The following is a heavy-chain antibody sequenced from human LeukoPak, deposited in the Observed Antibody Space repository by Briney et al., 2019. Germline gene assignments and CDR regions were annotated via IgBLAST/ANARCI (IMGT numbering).Heavy chain of an antibody. J-gene: IGHJ4*02. CDR1: GYTFTTYG. CDR2: ISGYNANT. Sequence: ASVKVSCKASGYTFTTYGISWVRQAPGQGLEWMGWISGYNANTNYAQKLQDRVIMTTDTSTSTAYMELRSLRSDDTAVYYCARGSTARYYYDSSGYYRGAFDYWGQGTLVTVSS. CDR3: ARGSTARYYYDSSGYYRGAFDY. D-gene: IGHD3-22*01. V-gene: IGHV1-18*01.